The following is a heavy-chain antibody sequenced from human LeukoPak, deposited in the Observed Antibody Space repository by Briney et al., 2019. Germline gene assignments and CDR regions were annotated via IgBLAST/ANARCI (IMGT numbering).Heavy chain of an antibody. CDR2: INWNGGST. D-gene: IGHD3-10*01. CDR3: ARDPSSTGY. V-gene: IGHV3-20*04. Sequence: GGSLRLSCAASEFTVSGDYMTWVRQAPGKGLEWVSGINWNGGSTGYADSVKGRFTISRDNAKNSLYLQMNSLRAEDTALYYCARDPSSTGYWGQGTLVTVSS. CDR1: EFTVSGDY. J-gene: IGHJ4*02.